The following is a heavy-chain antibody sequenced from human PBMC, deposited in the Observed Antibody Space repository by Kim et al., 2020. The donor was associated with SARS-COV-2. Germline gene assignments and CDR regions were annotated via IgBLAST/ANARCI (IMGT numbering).Heavy chain of an antibody. CDR2: ISTRGESI. J-gene: IGHJ4*02. Sequence: GGSLRLSCAASGLSFSDSYMNWVSPAPGKGLEWLSFISTRGESIFYADSVAGRFTISRDTAKNSLYLQMNYLRDEVTAVYYCARSGNGYNAFGIWGQG. CDR1: GLSFSDSY. V-gene: IGHV3-11*01. D-gene: IGHD5-12*01. CDR3: ARSGNGYNAFGI.